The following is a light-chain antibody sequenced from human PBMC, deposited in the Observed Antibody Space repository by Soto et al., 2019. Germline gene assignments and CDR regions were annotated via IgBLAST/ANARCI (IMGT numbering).Light chain of an antibody. V-gene: IGKV3-20*01. Sequence: SMWSRGTQCLYHGEGATLSWRAPPDVNNDFLPWYQQTPEQAPRLLICGASSRATGIPDRFSGSGSETVFTLPISSLEPEDFAVYFCQQYGSSLTFGGETKVDIK. CDR2: GAS. J-gene: IGKJ4*01. CDR3: QQYGSSLT. CDR1: PDVNNDF.